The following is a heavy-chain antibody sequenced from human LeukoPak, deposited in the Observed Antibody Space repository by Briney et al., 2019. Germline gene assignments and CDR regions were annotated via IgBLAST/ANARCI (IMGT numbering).Heavy chain of an antibody. CDR3: ARHMSRSSYSLGHAFDI. CDR2: IYYSGST. CDR1: GDSISSFY. D-gene: IGHD2-2*02. V-gene: IGHV4-59*08. Sequence: SETLSLTCTVSGDSISSFYWSWIRQPPGKGLEWIGYIYYSGSTNYNPSLKSRVTISVDTSKNQFSLKLSSVTAADTAVYYCARHMSRSSYSLGHAFDIWGQGTMVTVSS. J-gene: IGHJ3*02.